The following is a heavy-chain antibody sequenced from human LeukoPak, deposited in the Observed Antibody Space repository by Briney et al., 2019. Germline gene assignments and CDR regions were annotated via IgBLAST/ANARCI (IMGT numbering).Heavy chain of an antibody. CDR2: INWNGGST. CDR3: ARERVSGYYFRYLGY. J-gene: IGHJ4*02. Sequence: PGGSLRLSCAASGFTFDDYGMSWVRQAPGKGLEWVSGINWNGGSTGYADSVKGRFTISRDNAKNSLYLQMNSLRAEDTALYYCARERVSGYYFRYLGYWGQGTLVTVSS. V-gene: IGHV3-20*04. D-gene: IGHD3-22*01. CDR1: GFTFDDYG.